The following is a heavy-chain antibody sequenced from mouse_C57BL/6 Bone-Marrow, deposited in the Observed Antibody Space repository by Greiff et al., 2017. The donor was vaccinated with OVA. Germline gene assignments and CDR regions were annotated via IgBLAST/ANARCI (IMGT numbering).Heavy chain of an antibody. Sequence: QVQLQQSGAELAKPGASVKLSCKASGYTFTSYWMHWVKQRPGQGLEWIGYLNPSSGYTKYTQKFKDKATLTADKSSSTAYMQLSILTDEDSAVYYCARGLRPYWYFDVWGTGTTVTVSS. CDR2: LNPSSGYT. D-gene: IGHD2-4*01. CDR1: GYTFTSYW. J-gene: IGHJ1*03. CDR3: ARGLRPYWYFDV. V-gene: IGHV1-7*01.